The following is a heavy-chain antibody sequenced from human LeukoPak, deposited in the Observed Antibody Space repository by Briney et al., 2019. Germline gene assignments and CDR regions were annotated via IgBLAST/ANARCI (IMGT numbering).Heavy chain of an antibody. Sequence: ASVKVSCKAFGYTFTSNYMHWVRQAPGQRPDWMGVMSPSGGSTTYAQKFQGRVTLTRDRSTSTHYLYLTSLIAEDTPVAYCSKDNSVRDEAWWFNPWGQGNLVTVSS. D-gene: IGHD2-15*01. V-gene: IGHV1-46*01. J-gene: IGHJ5*02. CDR2: MSPSGGST. CDR3: SKDNSVRDEAWWFNP. CDR1: GYTFTSNY.